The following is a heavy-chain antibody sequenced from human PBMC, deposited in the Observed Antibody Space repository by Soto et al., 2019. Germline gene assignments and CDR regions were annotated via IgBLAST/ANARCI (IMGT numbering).Heavy chain of an antibody. V-gene: IGHV4-34*01. CDR3: GSRIAHLGGLIPPFDP. CDR2: INHTGGT. D-gene: IGHD6-13*01. Sequence: SETLSLTCAVYGGSVNGDYWNWIRQPPGKGLEWIGEINHTGGTHYNPSPKSRVTMFVNTSKKQSPLMLSAVTTADNAIYYYGSRIAHLGGLIPPFDPWGQGTQVTVYS. CDR1: GGSVNGDY. J-gene: IGHJ5*02.